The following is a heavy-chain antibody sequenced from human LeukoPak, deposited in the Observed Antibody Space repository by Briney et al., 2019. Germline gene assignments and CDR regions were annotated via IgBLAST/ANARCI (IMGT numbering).Heavy chain of an antibody. V-gene: IGHV4-59*08. J-gene: IGHJ4*02. Sequence: PSETLSLTCTVSGGSISSYYWSWIRQPPGKGLEWIGYIYYSGSTNYNPSLKSRVTISVDTSKNQFSLKLSSVTAADTAVYYCARAYCGGDCYPYFDYWGQGTLVTVSS. CDR2: IYYSGST. CDR1: GGSISSYY. CDR3: ARAYCGGDCYPYFDY. D-gene: IGHD2-21*02.